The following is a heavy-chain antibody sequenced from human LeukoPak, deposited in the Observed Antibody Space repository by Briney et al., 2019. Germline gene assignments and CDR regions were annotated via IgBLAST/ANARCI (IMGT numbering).Heavy chain of an antibody. CDR1: GYTFTGYY. D-gene: IGHD3-16*01. CDR2: INPNSGGT. J-gene: IGHJ6*03. Sequence: ASVKVSCKASGYTFTGYYMHWVRQAPGQGLEWMGWINPNSGGTNYAQKFQGRVTMTRDTSISTAYMELSRLRSDDTAVYYCARDNMITFGGVTYYMDVWGKGTTVTVSS. CDR3: ARDNMITFGGVTYYMDV. V-gene: IGHV1-2*02.